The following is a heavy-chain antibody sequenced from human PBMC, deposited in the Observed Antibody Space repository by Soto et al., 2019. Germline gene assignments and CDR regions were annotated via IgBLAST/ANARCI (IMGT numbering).Heavy chain of an antibody. CDR2: INHSGST. Sequence: KTSETLSLTCAVYGGSFSGYYWSWIRQPPGKGLEWIGEINHSGSTNYNPSLKSRVTISVDTSKNQFSLKLSSVTAADTAVYYCARRGIWVTIFGVVIRGYFDYWGQGTLVTVSS. V-gene: IGHV4-34*01. CDR1: GGSFSGYY. J-gene: IGHJ4*02. D-gene: IGHD3-3*01. CDR3: ARRGIWVTIFGVVIRGYFDY.